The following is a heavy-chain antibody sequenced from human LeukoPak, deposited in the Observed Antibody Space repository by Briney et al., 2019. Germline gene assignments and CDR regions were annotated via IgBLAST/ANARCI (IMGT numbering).Heavy chain of an antibody. D-gene: IGHD3-22*01. J-gene: IGHJ4*02. CDR1: GFFFSSYS. Sequence: GGSLRLSCAASGFFFSSYSMNWVRQAPGKGLEWVSYISSSSSTIYYADSVKGRFTISRDNAKNSLYLQMNSLRAEDTAVYYCARLEYYYDSSGSDFDYWGQGTLVTVSS. V-gene: IGHV3-48*04. CDR3: ARLEYYYDSSGSDFDY. CDR2: ISSSSSTI.